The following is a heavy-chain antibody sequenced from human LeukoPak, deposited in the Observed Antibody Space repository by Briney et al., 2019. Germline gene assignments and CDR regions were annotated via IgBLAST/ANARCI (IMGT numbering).Heavy chain of an antibody. CDR1: GRSISSGDYY. J-gene: IGHJ5*02. D-gene: IGHD3-3*01. CDR3: ARYYDFWSGYFQAWFDP. CDR2: IYYSGST. V-gene: IGHV4-30-4*08. Sequence: SQTLSLTCTVSGRSISSGDYYWSWIRQPPGKGLEWIGYIYYSGSTYYNPSLKSRVTISVDTSKNQFSLKLSSVAAADTAVYYCARYYDFWSGYFQAWFDPWGQGTLVTVSS.